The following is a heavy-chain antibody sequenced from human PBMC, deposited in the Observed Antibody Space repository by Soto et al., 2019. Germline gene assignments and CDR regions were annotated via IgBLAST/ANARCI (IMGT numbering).Heavy chain of an antibody. J-gene: IGHJ4*02. Sequence: GGSLRLSCAASGFTFSKFAMDWVRQAPGKGLEWVSAVSNSFSEGNTHYADSVKGRFTISRQNDRNTVFLEMNGLRADDTAVYYCAKVFSPEGGNYFDYWGQGTLVTVS. V-gene: IGHV3-23*01. CDR3: AKVFSPEGGNYFDY. CDR1: GFTFSKFA. CDR2: VSNSFSEGNT.